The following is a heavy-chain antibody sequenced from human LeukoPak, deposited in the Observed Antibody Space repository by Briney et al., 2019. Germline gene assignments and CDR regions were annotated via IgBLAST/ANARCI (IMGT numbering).Heavy chain of an antibody. J-gene: IGHJ4*02. D-gene: IGHD3-3*01. Sequence: GGSLRLSCAASGFTFSDYYMSWIRQAPGKGLEWVSYISSSGGTIYYADSVKGRFTISRDNAKNSLYLQMNSLRAENTAVYYCARELGGGYYDFWSGYYAYWGQGTLVTVSS. CDR2: ISSSGGTI. CDR1: GFTFSDYY. V-gene: IGHV3-11*01. CDR3: ARELGGGYYDFWSGYYAY.